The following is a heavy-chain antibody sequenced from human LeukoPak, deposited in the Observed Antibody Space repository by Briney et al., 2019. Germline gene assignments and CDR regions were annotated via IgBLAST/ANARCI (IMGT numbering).Heavy chain of an antibody. CDR1: GYSFTNYW. D-gene: IGHD1-7*01. CDR3: ARYNWNYPYCYGMDV. Sequence: GESLKISCKGSGYSFTNYWIGWVRQMPGKGLGWMGSIYPGDSDTRYSPSCQGQVTILVDKSISTAYLQWSSLKASDTAMYYCARYNWNYPYCYGMDVWGQGTTVTVS. J-gene: IGHJ6*02. CDR2: IYPGDSDT. V-gene: IGHV5-51*01.